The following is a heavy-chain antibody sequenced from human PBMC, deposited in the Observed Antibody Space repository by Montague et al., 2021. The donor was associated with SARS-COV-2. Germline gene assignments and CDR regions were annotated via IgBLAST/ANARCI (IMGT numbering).Heavy chain of an antibody. Sequence: SETLSLTCTVSGGSISSDNWWTWVRQPPGKGLEWIGDIFHSGTTNYNPSLKSRLTISVDKSKNQISLKLISVTAADTAMYYCALPLEGARFDPWGQGTLVTVSS. CDR3: ALPLEGARFDP. CDR1: GGSISSDNW. V-gene: IGHV4-4*02. CDR2: IFHSGTT. J-gene: IGHJ5*02. D-gene: IGHD5-24*01.